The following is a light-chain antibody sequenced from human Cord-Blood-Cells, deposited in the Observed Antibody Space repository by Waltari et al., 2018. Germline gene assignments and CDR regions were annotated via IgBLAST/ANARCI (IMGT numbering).Light chain of an antibody. J-gene: IGKJ1*01. CDR2: AAS. CDR1: QGISSY. V-gene: IGKV1D-8*03. CDR3: RQYYSFPWT. Sequence: VIWMTQSPSLLSASTGDRVTISCLMSQGISSYLAWYQQKPGKAPELLIYAASTLQSGVPSRFSGSGSGTAVTLTIICLQTEDFATYYCRQYYSFPWTFGQGAKVEIK.